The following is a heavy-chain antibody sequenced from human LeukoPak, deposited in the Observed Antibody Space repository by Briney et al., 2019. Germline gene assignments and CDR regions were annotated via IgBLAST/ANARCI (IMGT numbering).Heavy chain of an antibody. CDR3: ARGPDYGDYGLVYFDY. V-gene: IGHV4-30-4*01. D-gene: IGHD4-17*01. CDR2: IYYSGST. J-gene: IGHJ4*02. CDR1: GGSISSGDYY. Sequence: KLSQTLSLTCTVSGGSISSGDYYWSWIRQPQGKGLEWIGYIYYSGSTYYNPSLKSRVTISVDTSKNQFSLKLSSVTAADTAVYYCARGPDYGDYGLVYFDYWGQGTLVTVSS.